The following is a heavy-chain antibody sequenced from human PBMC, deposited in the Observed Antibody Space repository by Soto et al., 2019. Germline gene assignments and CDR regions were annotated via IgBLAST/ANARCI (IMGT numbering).Heavy chain of an antibody. Sequence: PGVSLSLSCSASAFPFSSYAMSWVSQAPGKGLEWVSAISGSGGSTYYADSVKGRFTISRDNSKNTLYLQMNSLRAEDTAVYYCAKALSSSWPCDYWGQGTLVTVSP. CDR2: ISGSGGST. V-gene: IGHV3-23*01. CDR1: AFPFSSYA. J-gene: IGHJ4*02. CDR3: AKALSSSWPCDY. D-gene: IGHD6-13*01.